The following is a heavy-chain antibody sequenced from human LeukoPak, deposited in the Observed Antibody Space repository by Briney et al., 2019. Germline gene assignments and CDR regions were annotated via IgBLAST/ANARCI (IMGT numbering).Heavy chain of an antibody. J-gene: IGHJ4*02. V-gene: IGHV3-53*01. Sequence: AGGSLRLSCAASGFTVSSNYMSWVRQAPGKGLEWVSVIYSGGSTYYADSVKGRFTISRDNSKNTLYLQMNSLRAEDTAVYYCARDHMGDFDYWGQGTLVTVSS. D-gene: IGHD3-16*01. CDR2: IYSGGST. CDR1: GFTVSSNY. CDR3: ARDHMGDFDY.